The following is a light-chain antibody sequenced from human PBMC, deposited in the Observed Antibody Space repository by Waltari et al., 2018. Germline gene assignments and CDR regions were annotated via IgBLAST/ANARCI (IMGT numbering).Light chain of an antibody. V-gene: IGLV2-14*03. CDR2: EVS. CDR1: SSDVGDYNY. Sequence: QSALTQPASVSGSPGQSITISCTGSSSDVGDYNYVSWYQQPPGKAPNPLIYEVSNPPSGVSHRFSGSKSGNTASLTISWLLADDEADYYCISYSSSTTLGVFGGGTKLTVL. CDR3: ISYSSSTTLGV. J-gene: IGLJ2*01.